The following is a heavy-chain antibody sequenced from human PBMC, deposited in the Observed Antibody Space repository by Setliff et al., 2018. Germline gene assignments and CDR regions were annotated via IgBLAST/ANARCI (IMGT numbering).Heavy chain of an antibody. V-gene: IGHV1-69*10. CDR3: ATEGAYYDSHSHMDV. Sequence: LVKVSCKASGGTFAITWVRQAPGQGLEWMGGTIPLLPLPNYAVKFQGRVTITVDESATTVYMEMNSLSHDDTAVYYCATEGAYYDSHSHMDVWGKGTTVTVSS. D-gene: IGHD3-16*01. J-gene: IGHJ6*03. CDR1: GGTFA. CDR2: TIPLLPLP.